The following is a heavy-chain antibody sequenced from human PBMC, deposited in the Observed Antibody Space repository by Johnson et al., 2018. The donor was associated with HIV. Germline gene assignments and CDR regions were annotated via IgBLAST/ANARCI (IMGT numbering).Heavy chain of an antibody. CDR1: GFTFNTYV. CDR3: ARGPIADDAFDI. Sequence: VQLVESGGGMVQPGRSLRLSCAASGFTFNTYVMNWVRQAPGKGLEWVSLIAASGDSTYYADSVRGRFAISRDNSKNTLYLQMNSLRAEDTAVYFCARGPIADDAFDIWGQGTMVTVSS. J-gene: IGHJ3*02. V-gene: IGHV3-23*04. D-gene: IGHD3-16*02. CDR2: IAASGDST.